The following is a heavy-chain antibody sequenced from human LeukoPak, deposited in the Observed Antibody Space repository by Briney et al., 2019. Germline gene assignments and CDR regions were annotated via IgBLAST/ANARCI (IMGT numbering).Heavy chain of an antibody. V-gene: IGHV3-7*01. J-gene: IGHJ4*02. CDR3: ARIGYSSSSLDY. CDR2: IKQDVSQK. CDR1: GFTFSNYW. Sequence: GGSLRLSCAASGFTFSNYWMTWVRQAPGKGLEWVANIKQDVSQKYYVDSVKGRLTISRDNAKNSVYLQVNSLRVEDTAVYHCARIGYSSSSLDYWGQGALVTVSS. D-gene: IGHD6-13*01.